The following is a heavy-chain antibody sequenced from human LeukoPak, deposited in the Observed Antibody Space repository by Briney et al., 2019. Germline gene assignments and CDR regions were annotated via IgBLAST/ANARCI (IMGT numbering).Heavy chain of an antibody. V-gene: IGHV1-8*01. CDR3: ARGLDYYDSSGYYLDAFDI. Sequence: GASVKVSRKASGYTFTSYDINWVRQATGQGLEWMGWMNPNSGNTGYAQKFQGRVTMTRNTSISTAYMELSSLRSEDTAVYYCARGLDYYDSSGYYLDAFDIWGPGTLVTVSS. CDR2: MNPNSGNT. D-gene: IGHD3-22*01. J-gene: IGHJ3*02. CDR1: GYTFTSYD.